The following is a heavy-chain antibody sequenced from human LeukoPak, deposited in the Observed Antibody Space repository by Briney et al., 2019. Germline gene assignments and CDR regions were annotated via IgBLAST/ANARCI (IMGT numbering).Heavy chain of an antibody. D-gene: IGHD3-22*01. Sequence: SETLSLTCTVPGGSISSYYWSWIRQPPGKGLEWIGYIYYSGSTNYNPSLKSRVTISVDTSKNLFSLRLSSVTAADSAVYYCARHSGGRDSSGEYWYFDLWGRGTLVTVSS. V-gene: IGHV4-59*08. CDR1: GGSISSYY. J-gene: IGHJ2*01. CDR3: ARHSGGRDSSGEYWYFDL. CDR2: IYYSGST.